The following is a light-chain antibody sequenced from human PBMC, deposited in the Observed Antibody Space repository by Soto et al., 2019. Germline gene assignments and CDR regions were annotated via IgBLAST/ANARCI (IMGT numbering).Light chain of an antibody. CDR1: QSVLYSSNNKNY. CDR2: WAS. V-gene: IGKV4-1*01. Sequence: DIVMTQSPGARAVSLGERATIYCRSSQSVLYSSNNKNYLAWYQQKPGQPPKLLIYWASTRESGVPDRFSGSGSGTDITLTISSLQAEDVAVYYCQQYYSTPWTFGQGTKVEIK. CDR3: QQYYSTPWT. J-gene: IGKJ1*01.